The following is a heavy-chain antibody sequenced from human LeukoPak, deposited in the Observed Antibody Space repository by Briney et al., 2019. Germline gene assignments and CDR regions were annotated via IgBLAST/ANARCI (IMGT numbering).Heavy chain of an antibody. D-gene: IGHD6-13*01. V-gene: IGHV3-30*18. CDR3: AKASSSWYYFDY. J-gene: IGHJ4*02. CDR2: ISYDGSNI. CDR1: GFTFSSYG. Sequence: PGGSLRLSCAASGFTFSSYGMHWVRQAPGKGLEWVAVISYDGSNIYYADSVKGRFTISRDNSKNTLYLQMNSLRAEDTAVYYCAKASSSWYYFDYWGEGTLVTVSS.